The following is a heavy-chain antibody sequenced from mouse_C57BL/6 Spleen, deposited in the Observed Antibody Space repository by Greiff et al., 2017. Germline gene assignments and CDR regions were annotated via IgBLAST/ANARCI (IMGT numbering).Heavy chain of an antibody. V-gene: IGHV1-59*01. D-gene: IGHD1-1*01. CDR3: ASNYGSSYLFAY. J-gene: IGHJ3*01. CDR1: GYTFTSYW. CDR2: IDPSDSYT. Sequence: QVQLQQPGAELVRPGTSVKLSCKASGYTFTSYWMHWVKQRPGQGLEWIGVIDPSDSYTNYKQKFKGKATLTVDTSSSTAYVQLSSLTSEDSAVYYCASNYGSSYLFAYWGQGTLVTVSA.